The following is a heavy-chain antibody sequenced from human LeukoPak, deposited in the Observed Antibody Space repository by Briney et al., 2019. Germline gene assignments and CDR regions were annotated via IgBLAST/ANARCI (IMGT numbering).Heavy chain of an antibody. CDR2: ISSSGSTI. CDR3: ARESYRGGYYFDY. V-gene: IGHV3-48*03. J-gene: IGHJ4*02. CDR1: GFTFSSYE. Sequence: GGSLRLSCAASGFTFSSYEMNWVRQAPGKGLEWVSYISSSGSTIYYADSVKGRFTISRDNAKNSLYLQLNSLRAEDTAVYYCARESYRGGYYFDYWGQGTLVTVSS. D-gene: IGHD3-22*01.